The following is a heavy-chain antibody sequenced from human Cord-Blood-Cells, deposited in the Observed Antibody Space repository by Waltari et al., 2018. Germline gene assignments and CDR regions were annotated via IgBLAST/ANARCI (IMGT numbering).Heavy chain of an antibody. Sequence: QVQLVQSGAEVKKPGASVKVSCKASGYTSTGYYMHWVRQAPGQGLEWMGWINPNSGGTNYAQKFQGRVTMTRDTSISTAYMELSRLRSDDTAVYYCASLGPPYSSSYYFDYWGQGTLVTVSS. CDR3: ASLGPPYSSSYYFDY. J-gene: IGHJ4*02. CDR2: INPNSGGT. D-gene: IGHD6-6*01. V-gene: IGHV1-2*02. CDR1: GYTSTGYY.